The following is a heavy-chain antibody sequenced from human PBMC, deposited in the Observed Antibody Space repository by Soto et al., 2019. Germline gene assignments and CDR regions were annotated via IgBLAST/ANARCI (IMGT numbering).Heavy chain of an antibody. CDR1: GFSLGPYG. D-gene: IGHD1-1*01. CDR3: ARWNGFGDS. Sequence: QLLQSGGGLVQPGGSLRLSCAVSGFSLGPYGVTWVRQTPEKGLEWVTGFSGGSGAIFYADSVRGRFTISRDSSTAYLQMNNLRPEDNAVYFCARWNGFGDSWGQGSLVTVSS. J-gene: IGHJ4*02. CDR2: FSGGSGAI. V-gene: IGHV3-23*01.